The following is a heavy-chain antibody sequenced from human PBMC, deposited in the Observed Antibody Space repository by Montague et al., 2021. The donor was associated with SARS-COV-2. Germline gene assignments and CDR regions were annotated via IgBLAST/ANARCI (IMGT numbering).Heavy chain of an antibody. CDR2: IYHNGKT. J-gene: IGHJ4*02. CDR1: GDSITNTRYF. Sequence: SETLSLTCNVSGDSITNTRYFWGWIRQPPGKALEWIGSIYHNGKTYYNPSLERRALLSIDTSKNQFSLRPSSAIASDTSVYYCAVELNYFFDYWGQGFLVSVSS. D-gene: IGHD1-7*01. V-gene: IGHV4-39*01. CDR3: AVELNYFFDY.